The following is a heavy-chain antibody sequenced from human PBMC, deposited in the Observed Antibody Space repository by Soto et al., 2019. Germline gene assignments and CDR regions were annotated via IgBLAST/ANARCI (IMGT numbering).Heavy chain of an antibody. CDR3: AKPDSKGWLPTRWYFQH. J-gene: IGHJ1*01. CDR1: GFTFDDYA. Sequence: DVQLVESGGGLVQPGRSLRLSCAASGFTFDDYAMHWVRQAPGKGLEWVSGISWNSGSIGYADSVKGRFTISRDNAKNSLYLQMNSLRAEDTALYYCAKPDSKGWLPTRWYFQHWGQGTLVTVSS. CDR2: ISWNSGSI. D-gene: IGHD3-22*01. V-gene: IGHV3-9*01.